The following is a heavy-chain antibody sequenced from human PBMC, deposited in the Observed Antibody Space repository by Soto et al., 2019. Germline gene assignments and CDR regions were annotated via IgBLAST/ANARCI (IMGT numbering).Heavy chain of an antibody. J-gene: IGHJ4*02. CDR1: GGSISSSSYY. D-gene: IGHD6-19*01. V-gene: IGHV4-39*07. CDR2: IYYSGST. CDR3: ARDWSSSGWQRLNYFDY. Sequence: SETLSLTCTVSGGSISSSSYYWGWIRQPPGKGLEWIGSIYYSGSTYYNPSLKSRVTISVDTSKNQFSLKLRSVTAADTAVYYCARDWSSSGWQRLNYFDYWGQGTLVTVSS.